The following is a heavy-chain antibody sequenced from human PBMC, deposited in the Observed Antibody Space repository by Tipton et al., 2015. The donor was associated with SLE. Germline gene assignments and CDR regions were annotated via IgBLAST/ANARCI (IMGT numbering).Heavy chain of an antibody. CDR2: INSDGSST. J-gene: IGHJ6*03. CDR3: AGGLVHYYYYMDV. Sequence: TSNNYYWGWIRQPPGKGLEWVSRINSDGSSTSYADSVKGRFTISRDNAKNTLYLQMNSLRAEDTAVYYCAGGLVHYYYYMDVWGKGTTVTVSS. CDR1: TSNNYY. D-gene: IGHD6-6*01. V-gene: IGHV3-74*01.